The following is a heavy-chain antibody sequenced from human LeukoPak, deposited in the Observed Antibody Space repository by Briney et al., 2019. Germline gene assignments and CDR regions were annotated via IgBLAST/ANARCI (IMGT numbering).Heavy chain of an antibody. CDR2: ISSSSSYI. CDR3: ARVPKSSWYGSCYFDY. D-gene: IGHD6-13*01. CDR1: GFTFSSYS. V-gene: IGHV3-21*01. J-gene: IGHJ4*02. Sequence: PGGSLRLSCAASGFTFSSYSMNWVRQAPGKGLEWVSSISSSSSYIYYADSVKGRLTISRDNAKNSLYLQMNSLRAEDTAVYYCARVPKSSWYGSCYFDYWGQGTLVAVSS.